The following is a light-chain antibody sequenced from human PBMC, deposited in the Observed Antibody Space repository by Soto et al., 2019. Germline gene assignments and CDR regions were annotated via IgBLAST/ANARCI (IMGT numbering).Light chain of an antibody. CDR2: GAS. Sequence: EIVMTQSPATLSVSPGERATLSCRASQSVPSNLAWYQQKPGQAPRLLISGASTRATGIPARFSGSGSGTEFTLIISSLQSEDFAVYYCQQFSSYPLTFGGGTKVEIK. CDR3: QQFSSYPLT. V-gene: IGKV3-15*01. J-gene: IGKJ4*01. CDR1: QSVPSN.